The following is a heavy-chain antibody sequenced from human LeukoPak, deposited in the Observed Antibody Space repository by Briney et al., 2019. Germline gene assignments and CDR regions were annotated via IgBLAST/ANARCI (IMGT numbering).Heavy chain of an antibody. CDR3: ANPLRPIVVVPAAIQSYYYYGMDV. J-gene: IGHJ6*02. CDR1: GFTFSSYA. CDR2: ISGSGGST. Sequence: GGSLRLSCAASGFTFSSYAMSWVRQAPGKGLEWVSAISGSGGSTYYADSVKGRFTISRDNSKNTLYLQMNSLRAEDTAVYYCANPLRPIVVVPAAIQSYYYYGMDVWGQGTTVTVSS. V-gene: IGHV3-23*01. D-gene: IGHD2-2*02.